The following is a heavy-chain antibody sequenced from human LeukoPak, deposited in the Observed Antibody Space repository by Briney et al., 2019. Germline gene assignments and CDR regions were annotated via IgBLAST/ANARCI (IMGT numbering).Heavy chain of an antibody. CDR2: IYSGGST. D-gene: IGHD2-2*01. Sequence: GGSLRLSCAASGFTVSSNYMSWVRQAPGKWLEWVSVIYSGGSTHYADSVKGRLTISRDTSKNTLYLQMNSLRAEDTAVYYCARDPEEHCSSTSCPYYYYDMDVWGQGTTVTVSS. CDR3: ARDPEEHCSSTSCPYYYYDMDV. J-gene: IGHJ6*02. CDR1: GFTVSSNY. V-gene: IGHV3-66*01.